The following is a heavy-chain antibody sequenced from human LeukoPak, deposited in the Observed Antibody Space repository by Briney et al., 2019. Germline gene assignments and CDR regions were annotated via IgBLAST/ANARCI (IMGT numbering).Heavy chain of an antibody. D-gene: IGHD6-13*01. Sequence: ASVKVSCKASGYTFTSYGISWVRQAPGQGLEWMGWITAYNGNTNYAQKLQGRVTMTTDTPTSTAYMELRSLRSDDTAVYYCARVRVRTAGENGFDTWGQGTLVTVSS. CDR3: ARVRVRTAGENGFDT. CDR1: GYTFTSYG. V-gene: IGHV1-18*01. J-gene: IGHJ5*02. CDR2: ITAYNGNT.